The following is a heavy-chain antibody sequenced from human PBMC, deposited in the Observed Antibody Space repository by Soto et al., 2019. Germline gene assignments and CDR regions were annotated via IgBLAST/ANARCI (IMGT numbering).Heavy chain of an antibody. Sequence: GGSLRLCCAASGFTFRNYAMSWARQAPGKGLEWVSAISGSGGTTHYADSVKGRFTISRDNSKNTLYLQMNSLKTEDTGIYYCTTDSYSTMIVVRFDYWGHGTLVTVSS. D-gene: IGHD3-22*01. V-gene: IGHV3-23*01. J-gene: IGHJ4*01. CDR1: GFTFRNYA. CDR2: ISGSGGTT. CDR3: TTDSYSTMIVVRFDY.